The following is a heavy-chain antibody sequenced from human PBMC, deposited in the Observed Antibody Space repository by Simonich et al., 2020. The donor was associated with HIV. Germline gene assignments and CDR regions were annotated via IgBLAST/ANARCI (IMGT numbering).Heavy chain of an antibody. D-gene: IGHD2-2*01. Sequence: QVQLQQWGAGLLKPSETLSITCAVYGGSFSGYYGSWIRQPPWKGLEWIGEINHRGSTNYNPSLQSRVTISVDTSKNQFSLKLSSVTAADTAVYYCARGFYQRLYYFDYWGQGTLVTVSS. V-gene: IGHV4-34*01. CDR1: GGSFSGYY. CDR3: ARGFYQRLYYFDY. CDR2: INHRGST. J-gene: IGHJ4*02.